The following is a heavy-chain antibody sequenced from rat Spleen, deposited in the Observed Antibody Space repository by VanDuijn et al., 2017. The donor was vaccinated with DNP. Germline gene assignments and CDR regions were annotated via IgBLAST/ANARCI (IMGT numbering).Heavy chain of an antibody. J-gene: IGHJ4*01. V-gene: IGHV5S13*01. Sequence: EVQLVESGGGLVQPGRSLKLSCAASGFTFSNYYMAWVRQAPTKGLEWVASIHTGGSTTYYRDSVKGRFTISRDNAKNTQYLQMDSLRSDDTATYYCARHRTISPFYYAMNAWGQGASVTVSS. CDR3: ARHRTISPFYYAMNA. CDR1: GFTFSNYY. CDR2: IHTGGSTT.